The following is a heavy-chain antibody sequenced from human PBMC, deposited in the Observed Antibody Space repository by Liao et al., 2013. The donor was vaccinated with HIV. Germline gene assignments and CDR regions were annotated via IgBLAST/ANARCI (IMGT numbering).Heavy chain of an antibody. Sequence: QVQLQESGPGLVKASQTLSLTCTVSGDSVSSGSYYWSWIRQPAEKGLEWIGRIYISGSTNYNPSLRSRITISVNTSKNQFSLRLSSLTAADTAVYYCARAKGFPPLGYDFWGQGILVTVSS. CDR1: GDSVSSGSYY. D-gene: IGHD3-3*01. V-gene: IGHV4-61*02. J-gene: IGHJ4*02. CDR3: ARAKGFPPLGYDF. CDR2: IYISGST.